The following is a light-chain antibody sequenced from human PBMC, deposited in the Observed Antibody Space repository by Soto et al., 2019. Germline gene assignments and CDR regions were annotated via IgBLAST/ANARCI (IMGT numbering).Light chain of an antibody. Sequence: DIQMTQSPSTLSASVGDRVTITCRASQSISSWLAWYQQKPGTAPQLLIYTASTLESGVPSRFSGSGSGTEFTLTISSLQPDDFAAYYCQQYNSYPWTFGQGTKVEIK. CDR3: QQYNSYPWT. J-gene: IGKJ1*01. CDR2: TAS. V-gene: IGKV1-5*03. CDR1: QSISSW.